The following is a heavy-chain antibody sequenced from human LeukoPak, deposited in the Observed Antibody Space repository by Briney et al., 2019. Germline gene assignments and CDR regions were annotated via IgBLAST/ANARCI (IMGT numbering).Heavy chain of an antibody. J-gene: IGHJ5*02. CDR1: GGSISSYY. V-gene: IGHV4-59*01. CDR2: IYYSGST. Sequence: SETLSLTCTVSGGSISSYYWSWIRQPPGKGLEWIGYIYYSGSTNYNPSLKSRVTISVDTSKNQFSLKLRSVAAADTAVYYCARDSYSWFDPWGQGTLVTVSS. CDR3: ARDSYSWFDP.